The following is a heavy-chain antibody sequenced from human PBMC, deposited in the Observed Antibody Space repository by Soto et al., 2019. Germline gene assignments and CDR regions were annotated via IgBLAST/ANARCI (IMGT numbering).Heavy chain of an antibody. CDR1: GFTFSSYA. V-gene: IGHV3-23*01. CDR2: ISGSGGST. D-gene: IGHD3-3*01. CDR3: AKEGLEWLAPGD. Sequence: GGSLRLSCAASGFTFSSYAMSWVRQAPGKGLEWVSAISGSGGSTYYADSVKGLFTISSDNSKNTLYLQMNSLRAEDKAVYYFAKEGLEWLAPGDWRQGNLVTVSS. J-gene: IGHJ4*02.